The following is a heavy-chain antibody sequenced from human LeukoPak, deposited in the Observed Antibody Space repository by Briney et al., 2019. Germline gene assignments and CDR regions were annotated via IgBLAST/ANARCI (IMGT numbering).Heavy chain of an antibody. J-gene: IGHJ6*03. CDR3: ARSIAARPPPYYYYYYYMDV. CDR1: GYSFTSYW. V-gene: IGHV5-51*01. CDR2: IYPGDSDT. Sequence: GESLKISCKGSGYSFTSYWIGWGRQVPGKGLEWMGIIYPGDSDTRYSPSFQGQVTISADKSISTAYLQWSSLKASDTAMYYCARSIAARPPPYYYYYYYMDVWGKGTTVTVSS. D-gene: IGHD6-6*01.